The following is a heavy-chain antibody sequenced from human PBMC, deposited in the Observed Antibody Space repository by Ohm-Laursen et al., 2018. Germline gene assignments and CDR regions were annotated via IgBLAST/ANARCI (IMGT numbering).Heavy chain of an antibody. CDR3: ARDESTSAWFFADY. Sequence: SLRLSCAAPGFTLRDHYMDWVRQAPGKGLEWAAVIWSNGIQKKYAESAKGRFTISRDNLKNTVYLEINGLRAEDTAVYFCARDESTSAWFFADYWGQGTLVTVSS. V-gene: IGHV3-33*08. J-gene: IGHJ4*02. D-gene: IGHD6-19*01. CDR1: GFTLRDHY. CDR2: IWSNGIQK.